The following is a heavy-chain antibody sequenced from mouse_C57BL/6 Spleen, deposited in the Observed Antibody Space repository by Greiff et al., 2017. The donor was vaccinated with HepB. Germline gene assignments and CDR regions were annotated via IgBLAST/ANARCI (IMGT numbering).Heavy chain of an antibody. D-gene: IGHD1-1*01. Sequence: EVQLVESGGGLVKPGGSLKLSCAASGFTFSSYAMSWVRQTPEKRLEWVATISDGGSSTYYPDNVKGRFTISSDNAKNNLYLQMSHLKSEDTAMYYCARPITTVPWFAYWGQGTLVTVSA. J-gene: IGHJ3*01. CDR3: ARPITTVPWFAY. V-gene: IGHV5-4*01. CDR1: GFTFSSYA. CDR2: ISDGGSST.